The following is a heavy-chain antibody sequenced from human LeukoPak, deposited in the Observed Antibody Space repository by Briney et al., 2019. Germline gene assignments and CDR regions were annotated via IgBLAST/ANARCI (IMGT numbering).Heavy chain of an antibody. V-gene: IGHV4-61*02. CDR1: GGSISSGSYY. CDR3: ASHDCGGDCYALRVDY. D-gene: IGHD2-21*02. J-gene: IGHJ4*02. CDR2: IYTTGTT. Sequence: SETLSLTCTVSGGSISSGSYYWSWIRQPAGKGLEWIGRIYTTGTTNYNPSLKSRVTISLDTSKNQFSLELRSVTAADTAVYYCASHDCGGDCYALRVDYWGQGTLVTVSS.